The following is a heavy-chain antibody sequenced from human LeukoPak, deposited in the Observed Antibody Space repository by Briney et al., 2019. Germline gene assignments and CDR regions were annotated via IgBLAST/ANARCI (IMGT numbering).Heavy chain of an antibody. Sequence: GGSLRLSCAASGFTFNRYAMNWVRQAPGKGLEWVSTISDSGDQTYSADSVKGRFTISRDSSNNTLYLQMNSLRAEDTAVYYCARLKYTSSYYTWFDPWGQGTLVTVSS. CDR1: GFTFNRYA. D-gene: IGHD6-13*01. CDR2: ISDSGDQT. CDR3: ARLKYTSSYYTWFDP. V-gene: IGHV3-23*01. J-gene: IGHJ5*02.